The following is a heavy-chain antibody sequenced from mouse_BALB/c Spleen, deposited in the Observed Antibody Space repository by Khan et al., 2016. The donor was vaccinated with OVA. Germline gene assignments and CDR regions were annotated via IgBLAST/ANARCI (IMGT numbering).Heavy chain of an antibody. CDR3: ARQLYGGMDY. D-gene: IGHD1-1*01. V-gene: IGHV5-12*02. CDR2: ISNGGGNT. Sequence: EVELVESGGGLVQPGGSLKLSCATSGFIFSDYYMYWVRQTPEKRLEWVAYISNGGGNTYYPDTVKGRFTISRDNAKNTLYLQMSRLKSEDRAMYFCARQLYGGMDYWGQGTSVTVSS. J-gene: IGHJ4*01. CDR1: GFIFSDYY.